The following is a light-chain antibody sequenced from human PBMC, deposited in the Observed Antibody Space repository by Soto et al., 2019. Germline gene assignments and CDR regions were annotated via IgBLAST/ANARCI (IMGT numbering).Light chain of an antibody. CDR1: SSDVGGYNY. V-gene: IGLV2-8*01. Sequence: QPVLTQSPSASGSPGQSVTISCTGTSSDVGGYNYVSWYQQHPGKAPKLMISEVSKRPSGVPDRFSGSKSGNTASLTVSGLQAEDEADYYCSSYAGSNNYVFGTGTKLTVL. J-gene: IGLJ1*01. CDR2: EVS. CDR3: SSYAGSNNYV.